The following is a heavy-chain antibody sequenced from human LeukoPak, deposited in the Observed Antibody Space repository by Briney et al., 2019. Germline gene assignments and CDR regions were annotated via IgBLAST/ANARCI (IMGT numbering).Heavy chain of an antibody. Sequence: SVKVSCKASGGTFSSYAISWVRQAPGQGLEWMGGIIPIFGTANYAQKFQGRVTITADESTSTAYMELSSLRSEDTAVYYCARDLKVYYGSGSYSLDYWGQGTLVTVSS. CDR1: GGTFSSYA. V-gene: IGHV1-69*13. CDR2: IIPIFGTA. CDR3: ARDLKVYYGSGSYSLDY. J-gene: IGHJ4*02. D-gene: IGHD3-10*01.